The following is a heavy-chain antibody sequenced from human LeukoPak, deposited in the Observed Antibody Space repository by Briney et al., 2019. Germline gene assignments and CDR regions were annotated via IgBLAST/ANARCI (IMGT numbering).Heavy chain of an antibody. J-gene: IGHJ3*02. CDR2: IIPIFGTA. V-gene: IGHV1-69*13. Sequence: SVKVSCKASGGTFSSYAISWVRQAPGQGLEWMGGIIPIFGTANYAQKFQGRVTITADESTSTAYMELSSLRSEDTAVYYCAKESSGEVATGSAFDIWGQGTMVTVSS. CDR3: AKESSGEVATGSAFDI. CDR1: GGTFSSYA. D-gene: IGHD2-15*01.